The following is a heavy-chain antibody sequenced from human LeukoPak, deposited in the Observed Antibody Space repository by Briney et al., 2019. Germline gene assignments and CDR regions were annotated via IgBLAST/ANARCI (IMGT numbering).Heavy chain of an antibody. V-gene: IGHV1-69*13. CDR1: GGTFSSYA. J-gene: IGHJ4*02. CDR2: IIPIFGTA. D-gene: IGHD5-18*01. Sequence: GASVKVSCKASGGTFSSYAISWVRQAPGQGLEWMGGIIPIFGTANYAQKFQGRVTITADESTSTAYMELSSLRSEDTAVYYCARDRYSYGPYDYWGRGTLVTVSS. CDR3: ARDRYSYGPYDY.